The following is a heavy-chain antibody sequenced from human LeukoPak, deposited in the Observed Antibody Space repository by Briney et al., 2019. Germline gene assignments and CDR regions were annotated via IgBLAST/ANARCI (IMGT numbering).Heavy chain of an antibody. Sequence: GGSLRLSCAASGFTFSSYEMNWVRQAPGKGLEWVSAISSGSSYIYYADSVRGRFTISRDNTKNSLYLQMNSLTAEDTALYFCARDVFGSPHSLDSWGQGTLVTVSS. CDR1: GFTFSSYE. V-gene: IGHV3-21*01. J-gene: IGHJ4*02. CDR3: ARDVFGSPHSLDS. D-gene: IGHD3-10*01. CDR2: ISSGSSYI.